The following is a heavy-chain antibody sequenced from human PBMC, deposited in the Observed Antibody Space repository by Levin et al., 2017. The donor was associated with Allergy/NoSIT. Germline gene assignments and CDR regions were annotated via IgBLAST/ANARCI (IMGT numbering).Heavy chain of an antibody. Sequence: KISCKASGGTFSSYAISWVRQAPGQGLEWMGGIIPIFGTANYAQKFQGRVTITADESTSTAYMELSSLRSEDTAVYYCARGTKAYDFWSGYGWPRDYYYGMDVWGQGTTVTVSS. CDR2: IIPIFGTA. CDR1: GGTFSSYA. CDR3: ARGTKAYDFWSGYGWPRDYYYGMDV. V-gene: IGHV1-69*01. D-gene: IGHD3-3*01. J-gene: IGHJ6*02.